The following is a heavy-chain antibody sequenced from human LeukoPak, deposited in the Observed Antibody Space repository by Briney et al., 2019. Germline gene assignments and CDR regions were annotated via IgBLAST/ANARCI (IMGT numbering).Heavy chain of an antibody. CDR2: IKQDGSEK. D-gene: IGHD1-26*01. Sequence: GGSLRLSCEASGFTFSNYWMSWVRQAPGKGLEWVANIKQDGSEKNYVDSVKGRFTISRDNAKNSLYLQMNSLRAEDTAVYYCASDPVGYWGQGTLVTVSS. V-gene: IGHV3-7*01. CDR1: GFTFSNYW. CDR3: ASDPVGY. J-gene: IGHJ4*02.